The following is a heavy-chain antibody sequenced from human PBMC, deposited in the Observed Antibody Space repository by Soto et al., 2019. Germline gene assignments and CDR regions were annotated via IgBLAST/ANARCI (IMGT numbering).Heavy chain of an antibody. CDR3: AKDEVRGVITPSFDY. Sequence: GGSLRLSCAASGFTFSSYAMSWVRQAPGKGLEWVSTISPGGVSTYYADSVKGRFTISRDNSKNTVYLQMNSLRAEDTAVYYCAKDEVRGVITPSFDYWGQGTLVTVSS. CDR2: ISPGGVST. CDR1: GFTFSSYA. J-gene: IGHJ4*02. D-gene: IGHD3-10*01. V-gene: IGHV3-23*01.